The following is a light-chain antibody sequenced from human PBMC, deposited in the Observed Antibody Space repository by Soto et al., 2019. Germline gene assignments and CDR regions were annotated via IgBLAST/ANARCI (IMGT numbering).Light chain of an antibody. J-gene: IGKJ4*01. Sequence: ENVLTQSPGTLSLSPGERATLSCRASQSVSSSYLAWYQQKPGQAPRLLIYSASTSATGIPDRFSGSGSGIGFTLTISRLETEDFAVYYCQQYGSSPLTFGGGTKVEIK. CDR3: QQYGSSPLT. CDR2: SAS. V-gene: IGKV3-20*01. CDR1: QSVSSSY.